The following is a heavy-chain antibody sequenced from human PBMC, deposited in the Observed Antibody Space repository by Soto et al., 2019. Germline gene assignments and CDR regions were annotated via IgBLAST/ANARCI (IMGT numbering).Heavy chain of an antibody. J-gene: IGHJ6*02. Sequence: QVQVVQSGAEVKKPGASVKISCKASGYTFSTYAMHWVRQAPGQSLEWMGWINGGTGQTRYSQRFQDRVTITRDTSAKTTYMDLTSLSSEDTAVYYCARGKGMEENYYYYGMDIWGQGTTVTVSS. D-gene: IGHD1-1*01. V-gene: IGHV1-3*01. CDR1: GYTFSTYA. CDR3: ARGKGMEENYYYYGMDI. CDR2: INGGTGQT.